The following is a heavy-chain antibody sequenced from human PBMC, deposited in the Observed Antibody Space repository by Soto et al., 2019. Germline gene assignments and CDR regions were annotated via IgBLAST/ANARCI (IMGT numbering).Heavy chain of an antibody. CDR1: GYTFTSYA. CDR2: INARNGNT. V-gene: IGHV1-3*01. Sequence: QVQLVQSGAEVKKPGASVKVSCKASGYTFTSYAMHWVRQAPGQGLEWMGWINARNGNTKYSQKFQGRVTITRDTSASTAYMELSSLRSEDTAVYYCARCILVVTAVDYWGQGTLVTVSS. J-gene: IGHJ4*02. CDR3: ARCILVVTAVDY. D-gene: IGHD2-21*02.